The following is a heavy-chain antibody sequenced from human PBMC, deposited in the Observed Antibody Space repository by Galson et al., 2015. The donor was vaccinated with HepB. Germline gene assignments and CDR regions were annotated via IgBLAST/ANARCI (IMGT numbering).Heavy chain of an antibody. V-gene: IGHV3-30*18. J-gene: IGHJ6*03. Sequence: SLRLSCAASGFTFSSYGMHWVRQAPSRGLEWVAIISSDGGNKHYIDSVKGRFTISRDNSKNTLYLQMNSLTSEDTAVYFCAKGPAAFGFYMDVWGKGTTVTVSS. CDR1: GFTFSSYG. CDR2: ISSDGGNK. D-gene: IGHD3-10*01. CDR3: AKGPAAFGFYMDV.